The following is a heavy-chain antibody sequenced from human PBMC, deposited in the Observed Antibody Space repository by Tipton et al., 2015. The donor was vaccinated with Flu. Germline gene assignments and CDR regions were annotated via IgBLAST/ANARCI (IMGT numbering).Heavy chain of an antibody. Sequence: LRLSCTVSGGSISSYYWSWIRQPPGKGLEWIGYIYYSGSTNYNPSLKSRVTISVDTSKNQFSLKLSSVTAADTAVYYCARGEYPRSYYYYYGMDVWGQGTTVTVSS. CDR2: IYYSGST. CDR3: ARGEYPRSYYYYYGMDV. J-gene: IGHJ6*02. CDR1: GGSISSYY. D-gene: IGHD2-2*01. V-gene: IGHV4-59*01.